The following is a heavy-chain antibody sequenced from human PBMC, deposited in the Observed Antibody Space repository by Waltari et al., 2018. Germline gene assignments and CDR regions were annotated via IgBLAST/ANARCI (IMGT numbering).Heavy chain of an antibody. V-gene: IGHV3-21*01. CDR3: AREVVVVRGEGMDV. CDR1: GVTFSSYS. D-gene: IGHD3-10*01. Sequence: GESGGGLVKPGGSLRLSCAASGVTFSSYSMNWVRQAPGKGMAWVSSISSSSSYIYYADSVKGRFTISRDNAKNSLYLQMNSLRAEDTAVYYCAREVVVVRGEGMDVWGQGTTVTVSS. J-gene: IGHJ6*02. CDR2: ISSSSSYI.